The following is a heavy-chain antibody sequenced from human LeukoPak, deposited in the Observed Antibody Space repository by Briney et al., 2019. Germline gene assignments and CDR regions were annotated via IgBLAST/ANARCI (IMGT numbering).Heavy chain of an antibody. CDR3: ARESRDTSGFYYGDY. V-gene: IGHV4-4*07. CDR2: IYPSGST. J-gene: IGHJ4*02. CDR1: GVSISRYY. D-gene: IGHD3-22*01. Sequence: SETLSLTCTVSGVSISRYYWSWIRQPAGKGLEWLGRIYPSGSTNYNPSLKRRVAMSVDASNKQFSLELRSVTAADTAVYYCARESRDTSGFYYGDYWGPGTLVTVSS.